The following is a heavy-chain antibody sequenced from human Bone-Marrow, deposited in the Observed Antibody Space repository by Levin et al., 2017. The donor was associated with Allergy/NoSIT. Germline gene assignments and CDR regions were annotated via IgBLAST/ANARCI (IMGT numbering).Heavy chain of an antibody. CDR2: TYYRSKWLN. CDR3: AMDTGDGLDRLDY. D-gene: IGHD1-1*01. J-gene: IGHJ4*02. CDR1: GDSVSDNTAT. Sequence: NPSETLSLTCVISGDSVSDNTATWNWIRQSPSRGLEWLGRTYYRSKWLNDYAASVTGRIAINPDTSKNQFSLHLNSVTPEDTAIYYCAMDTGDGLDRLDYWGQGTLVTVSS. V-gene: IGHV6-1*01.